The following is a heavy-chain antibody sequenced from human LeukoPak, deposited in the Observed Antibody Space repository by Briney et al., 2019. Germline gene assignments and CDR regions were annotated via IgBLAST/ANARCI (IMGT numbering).Heavy chain of an antibody. V-gene: IGHV3-33*08. Sequence: GGSLRLSCAASGFTFSNYGMHWVRQVPGKGLEWVAAIWFDGIRKYYADSVKGRLTISRDNSKNTLYLQMNTLRGEDTAVYYCARDLEDSSPFGAFDMWGQGTMVTVSS. CDR3: ARDLEDSSPFGAFDM. CDR2: IWFDGIRK. D-gene: IGHD3-22*01. J-gene: IGHJ3*02. CDR1: GFTFSNYG.